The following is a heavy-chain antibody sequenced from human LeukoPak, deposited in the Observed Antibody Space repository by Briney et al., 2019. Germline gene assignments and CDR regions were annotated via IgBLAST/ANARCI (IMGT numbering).Heavy chain of an antibody. D-gene: IGHD6-6*01. Sequence: GGSLRLSCAASGFTFSNYAMSWVRQTPGKGLEWVSGVSGSTNNTWYADSVKGRFTISRDISKNTLYLQINSLRAEDTAVYYCAKDLTEYSCSQEYFDLWGRGTLVTVSS. CDR1: GFTFSNYA. CDR2: VSGSTNNT. J-gene: IGHJ2*01. CDR3: AKDLTEYSCSQEYFDL. V-gene: IGHV3-23*01.